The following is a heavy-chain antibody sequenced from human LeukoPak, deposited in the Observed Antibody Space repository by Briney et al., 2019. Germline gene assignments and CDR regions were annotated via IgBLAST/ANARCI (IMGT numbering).Heavy chain of an antibody. CDR3: ARMVGYYYYYYMDV. CDR1: GGSFSGYY. Sequence: SETLSLTCAVYGGSFSGYYWSWIRQPPGKGLEWIGEINHSGSTNYNPSLKSRVTISVDTSKNQFSLKLSSVTAADTAVYYCARMVGYYYYYYMDVWGQGTLVTVSS. V-gene: IGHV4-34*01. J-gene: IGHJ6*03. CDR2: INHSGST. D-gene: IGHD2-15*01.